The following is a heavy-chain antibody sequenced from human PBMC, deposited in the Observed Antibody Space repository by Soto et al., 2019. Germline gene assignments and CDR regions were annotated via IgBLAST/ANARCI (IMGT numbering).Heavy chain of an antibody. CDR1: GFTFTSSA. CDR2: IVVGSGNT. Sequence: QMQLVQSGPEVKKPGTSVKVSCKASGFTFTSSAVQWVRQARGQRLEWIGWIVVGSGNTNYAQKFQERVTITRDMSTSTAYMELSSLRSEDTAVYYCAAGPVENLRELSVGPYFDYWGQGTLVTVSS. V-gene: IGHV1-58*01. J-gene: IGHJ4*02. CDR3: AAGPVENLRELSVGPYFDY. D-gene: IGHD3-16*02.